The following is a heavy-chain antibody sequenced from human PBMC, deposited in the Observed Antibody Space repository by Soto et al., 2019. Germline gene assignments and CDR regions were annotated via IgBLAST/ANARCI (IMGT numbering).Heavy chain of an antibody. D-gene: IGHD2-15*01. CDR2: IRSKAYGGTT. CDR3: TTDPVFFCCGGSCYLFSP. Sequence: GTLRLSCTASELTFGDYAMSWFRQAPGKGLEWVGFIRSKAYGGTTEYAASVKGRFTISRDDSKSIAYLQMNSLKTEDTAVYYCTTDPVFFCCGGSCYLFSPWRQGTLVT. V-gene: IGHV3-49*03. J-gene: IGHJ5*02. CDR1: ELTFGDYA.